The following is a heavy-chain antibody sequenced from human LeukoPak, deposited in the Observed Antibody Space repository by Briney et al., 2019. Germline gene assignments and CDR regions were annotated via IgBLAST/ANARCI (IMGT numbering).Heavy chain of an antibody. Sequence: LRLSCAASGFTFNSYEMNWVRQPPGKGLEWIGEVHLDGRTNYNPSLTGRLTMSVDLYENHISLKLTSVTAADTAVYYCAREGGFYRPLDYSGQGTLVTVSS. V-gene: IGHV4-34*10. D-gene: IGHD3-3*01. CDR2: VHLDGRT. J-gene: IGHJ4*02. CDR1: GFTFNSYE. CDR3: AREGGFYRPLDY.